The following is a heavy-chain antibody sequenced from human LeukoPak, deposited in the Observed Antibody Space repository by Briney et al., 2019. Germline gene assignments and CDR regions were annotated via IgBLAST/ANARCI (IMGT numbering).Heavy chain of an antibody. CDR2: FDHEYCET. Sequence: SVQVSCLVSGYIHTELSIHWLRPAPGKERDGVGGFDHEYCETIYPQKLRGRVTMTDHTPTHTHEMALNSQRSEDTAVHYRSTTVRWGELSGFDPWGEGTLVTVSS. J-gene: IGHJ5*02. D-gene: IGHD3-16*02. V-gene: IGHV1-24*01. CDR1: GYIHTELS. CDR3: STTVRWGELSGFDP.